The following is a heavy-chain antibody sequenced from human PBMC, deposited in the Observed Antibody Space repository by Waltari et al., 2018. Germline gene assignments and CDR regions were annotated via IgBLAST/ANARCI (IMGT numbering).Heavy chain of an antibody. J-gene: IGHJ4*02. CDR3: ARVKSGFDS. D-gene: IGHD3-10*01. CDR1: GGSFTTNY. CDR2: IYHTGRH. Sequence: QVPLKPWGAGLLKLSETLSLTCEVSGGSFTTNYWSWIRQSPGKGLEWIGEIYHTGRHNYNPSLQNRVTISVDRSKSVVSLEVTAITAAAAAIYYCARVKSGFDSWGQGTVVTVSS. V-gene: IGHV4-34*01.